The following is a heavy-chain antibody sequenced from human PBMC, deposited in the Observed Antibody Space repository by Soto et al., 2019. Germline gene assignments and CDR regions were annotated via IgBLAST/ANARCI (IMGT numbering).Heavy chain of an antibody. CDR2: IYYSGST. CDR3: ATRPKPYGMDV. V-gene: IGHV4-39*01. Sequence: PSETLSLTCTVSGGSISSSSYYWGWIRQPPGKGLEWIGNIYYSGSTYYNPSLKSRVTISVDTSKNQFSLKLSSVTAADTAVYYCATRPKPYGMDVWGQGTTVTVSS. CDR1: GGSISSSSYY. J-gene: IGHJ6*02.